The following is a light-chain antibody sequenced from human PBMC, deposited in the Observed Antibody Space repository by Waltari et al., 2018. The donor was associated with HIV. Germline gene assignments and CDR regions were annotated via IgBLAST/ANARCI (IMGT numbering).Light chain of an antibody. CDR3: GTWDTSLNAGV. Sequence: HSVLTQPPAVSAAPGQKVTISCSGTTSNIGNNFVCWYQKLPGTAPKLLIFDNHNRPSGVSDRCSPSKSATSATLDITGLHTGDEAEYYCGTWDTSLNAGVFGGGTKVSVL. CDR1: TSNIGNNF. V-gene: IGLV1-51*01. J-gene: IGLJ2*01. CDR2: DNH.